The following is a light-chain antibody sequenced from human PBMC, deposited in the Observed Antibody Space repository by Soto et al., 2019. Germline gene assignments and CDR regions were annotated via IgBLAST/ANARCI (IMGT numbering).Light chain of an antibody. Sequence: EIVLTQSPGTLSLSPGERATLSCRASQSVSSNLAWYQQKPGQAPRLLVYGSSNRATGIPDRFSGSGSVRDFTLTIDRLESEDSAVYYCQKYDDSSVIFGQGTRLEIK. V-gene: IGKV3-20*01. CDR2: GSS. J-gene: IGKJ5*01. CDR3: QKYDDSSVI. CDR1: QSVSSN.